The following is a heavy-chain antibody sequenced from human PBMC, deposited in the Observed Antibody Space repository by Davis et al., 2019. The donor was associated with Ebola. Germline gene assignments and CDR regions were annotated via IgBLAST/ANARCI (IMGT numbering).Heavy chain of an antibody. Sequence: AASVKVSCKASGYTFTSYYMHWVRQAPGQGLEWMGIINPSGGSTSYAQKFQGRVTMTRATSTSTVYMELSSLRSEDTAVYYCARDPSYRYDYGGNSVRSDYFDYWGQGTLVTVSS. CDR1: GYTFTSYY. V-gene: IGHV1-46*01. D-gene: IGHD4-23*01. CDR3: ARDPSYRYDYGGNSVRSDYFDY. CDR2: INPSGGST. J-gene: IGHJ4*02.